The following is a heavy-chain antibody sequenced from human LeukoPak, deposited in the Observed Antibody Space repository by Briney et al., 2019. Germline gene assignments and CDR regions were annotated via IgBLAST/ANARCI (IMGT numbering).Heavy chain of an antibody. CDR3: ASGDFDC. J-gene: IGHJ4*02. V-gene: IGHV4-61*02. CDR2: IYNTGRV. Sequence: SETLSLTCTVSGGSFSSSSYYWSWIRQPAGKGLEWIGRIYNTGRVTYNPSLEGRVTISIDTSKNHFSLQLNSVIAADTAVYFCASGDFDCWGQGTLVTVSS. CDR1: GGSFSSSSYY.